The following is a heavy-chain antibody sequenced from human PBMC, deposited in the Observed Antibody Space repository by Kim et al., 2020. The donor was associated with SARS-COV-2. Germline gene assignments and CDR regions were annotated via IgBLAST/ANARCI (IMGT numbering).Heavy chain of an antibody. Sequence: SETLSLTCTVSAGPISSGGYYRTWNLQHPGKGPDWIGCIYYSGSTYYNPSLKSRVTISVDTSKNQFSLKLSSVTAADTAVYYCARVRGVSFDYWGQGTLV. CDR3: ARVRGVSFDY. CDR1: AGPISSGGYY. D-gene: IGHD3-10*01. V-gene: IGHV4-31*03. J-gene: IGHJ4*02. CDR2: IYYSGST.